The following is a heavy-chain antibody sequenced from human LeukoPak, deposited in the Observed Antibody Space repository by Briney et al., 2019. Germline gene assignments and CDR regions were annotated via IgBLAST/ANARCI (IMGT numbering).Heavy chain of an antibody. Sequence: ASVKVSCKASGYTFTSYGISWVRQAPGQGLEWMGWISAYNGNTNYAQKLQGRVTMTTDTSTSTAYMELRSLRSDDTAVYYCARGENYYDSSGFGPYFDYWGQGTLVTVSS. CDR2: ISAYNGNT. J-gene: IGHJ4*02. CDR3: ARGENYYDSSGFGPYFDY. CDR1: GYTFTSYG. V-gene: IGHV1-18*01. D-gene: IGHD3-22*01.